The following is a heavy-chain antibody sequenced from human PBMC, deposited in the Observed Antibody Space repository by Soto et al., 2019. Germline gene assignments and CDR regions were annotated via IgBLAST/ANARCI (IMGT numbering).Heavy chain of an antibody. J-gene: IGHJ5*02. D-gene: IGHD6-13*01. CDR2: INAGSGNK. V-gene: IGHV1-3*01. CDR3: AIGLAADGA. Sequence: QVQLVQSGAEVKKPGASVKVSCTASGYTFTHYAIHWVRHAPGQRLEWMGFINAGSGNKKYSQTFQGRLTFTKDTSASTAYMDLSSLRSEDTAIYYCAIGLAADGAWGQGTLVTVSS. CDR1: GYTFTHYA.